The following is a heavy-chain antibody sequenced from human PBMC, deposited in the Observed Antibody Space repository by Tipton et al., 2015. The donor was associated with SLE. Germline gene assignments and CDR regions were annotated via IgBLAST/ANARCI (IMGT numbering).Heavy chain of an antibody. D-gene: IGHD3-3*01. CDR1: GGSVSSGSYY. CDR2: IYYSGST. CDR3: ARAPTYYDFWSGPLSFDY. Sequence: TLSLTCTVSGGSVSSGSYYWSWIRQPPGKGLEWIGYIYYSGSTNYNPSLKSRVTISVDTSKNQFSLKLSSVTAADTAVYYCARAPTYYDFWSGPLSFDYWGQGTLVTVSS. J-gene: IGHJ4*02. V-gene: IGHV4-61*01.